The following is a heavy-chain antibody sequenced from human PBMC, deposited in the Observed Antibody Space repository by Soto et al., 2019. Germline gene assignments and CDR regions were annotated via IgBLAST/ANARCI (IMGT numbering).Heavy chain of an antibody. J-gene: IGHJ6*02. CDR3: ARDINWNDGTYYYGMDV. CDR2: ISYDGSNK. V-gene: IGHV3-30-3*01. Sequence: GGSLRLSCAASGFTFSSYAIHWVRQAPGKGLEWVAVISYDGSNKYYADSVKGRFTISRDNSKNTLYLQMNSLRAEDTAVYYCARDINWNDGTYYYGMDVWGQRTTVTVSS. D-gene: IGHD1-20*01. CDR1: GFTFSSYA.